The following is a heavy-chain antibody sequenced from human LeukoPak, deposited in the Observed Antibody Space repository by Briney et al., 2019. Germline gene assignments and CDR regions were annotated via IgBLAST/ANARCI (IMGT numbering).Heavy chain of an antibody. CDR3: ARHSRAFDI. CDR1: GYRFSRYW. J-gene: IGHJ3*02. V-gene: IGHV5-51*01. Sequence: GASLKISCKGSGYRFSRYWIGWVRQMPGKGLEWMGIIYPGDSDTRYSPSFQGQVTISADKSISTAYLQWSSLKASDTAMFYCARHSRAFDIWGQGTMVTVSS. CDR2: IYPGDSDT.